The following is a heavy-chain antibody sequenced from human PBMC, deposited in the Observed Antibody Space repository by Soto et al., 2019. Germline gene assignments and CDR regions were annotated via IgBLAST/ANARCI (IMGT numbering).Heavy chain of an antibody. Sequence: PGGSLRLSCAASGFTFSSYAMSWVRQAPGKGLEWVSAISGSGGSTYYADSVKGRFTISRDNSKNTLYLQMNSLRAEDTAVYYCAKAYYDFWSGYHSNWFDPWGQGTLVTAPQ. CDR2: ISGSGGST. V-gene: IGHV3-23*01. CDR1: GFTFSSYA. D-gene: IGHD3-3*01. J-gene: IGHJ5*02. CDR3: AKAYYDFWSGYHSNWFDP.